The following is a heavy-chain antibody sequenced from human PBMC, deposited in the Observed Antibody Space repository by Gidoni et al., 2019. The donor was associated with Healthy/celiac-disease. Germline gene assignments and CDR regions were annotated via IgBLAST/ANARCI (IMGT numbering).Heavy chain of an antibody. CDR3: ARDGIGWLQEAFDY. CDR2: IYYSGST. Sequence: QLQLQESGPGLVKPSETLSLTCTVSGGSISSSSYYWGWIRQPPGKGLEWIGSIYYSGSTYYNPSLKSRVTISVDTSKNQVSLKLSSVTAADTAVYYCARDGIGWLQEAFDYWGQGTLVTVSS. CDR1: GGSISSSSYY. D-gene: IGHD5-12*01. V-gene: IGHV4-39*07. J-gene: IGHJ4*02.